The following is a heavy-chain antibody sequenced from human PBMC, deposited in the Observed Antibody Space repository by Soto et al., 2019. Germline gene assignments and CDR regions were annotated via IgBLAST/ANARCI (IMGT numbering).Heavy chain of an antibody. CDR2: IYQSGSA. CDR1: GGSITSYY. J-gene: IGHJ6*02. V-gene: IGHV4-59*06. D-gene: IGHD4-17*01. Sequence: SETLSLTCTVSGGSITSYYWTWIRQHPGKGLEWIGHIYQSGSAYYNPSLKSRVTMSVDTSKNQFSLKLTSVTAADTAVYYCARTARATVTMGGYYYYDMDVWGQGTTVTVSS. CDR3: ARTARATVTMGGYYYYDMDV.